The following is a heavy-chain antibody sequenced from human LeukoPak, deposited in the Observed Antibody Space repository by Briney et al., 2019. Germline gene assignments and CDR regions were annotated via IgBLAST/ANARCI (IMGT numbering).Heavy chain of an antibody. J-gene: IGHJ6*02. D-gene: IGHD3/OR15-3a*01. CDR1: GFTFSNYE. Sequence: GGSLRLSCAASGFTFSNYEMNWLRQAPGKGLEWISYISCRGTTVFYADSVRGRFTISRDNAKNSVYLQMNSLRGDDTAVYYCARYDLIEAPFGFWGQETTVTFSS. CDR2: ISCRGTTV. CDR3: ARYDLIEAPFGF. V-gene: IGHV3-48*03.